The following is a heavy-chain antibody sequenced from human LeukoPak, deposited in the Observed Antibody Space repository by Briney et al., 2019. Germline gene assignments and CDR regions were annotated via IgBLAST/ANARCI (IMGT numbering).Heavy chain of an antibody. CDR2: ISNDGSNK. Sequence: GGSLRLSCKASGFTFGRYSIHWVRQAPGKGLEWVSSISNDGSNKDYADSVKGRFTISRDNSNNTLYLQMNSLRAEDTAVYYCATTGGNYPLGYFDYWGQGTLVTVSS. J-gene: IGHJ4*02. V-gene: IGHV3-30*04. D-gene: IGHD1-7*01. CDR1: GFTFGRYS. CDR3: ATTGGNYPLGYFDY.